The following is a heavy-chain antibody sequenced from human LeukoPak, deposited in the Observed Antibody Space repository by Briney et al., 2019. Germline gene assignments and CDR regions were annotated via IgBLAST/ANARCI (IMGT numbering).Heavy chain of an antibody. Sequence: GGSLRLSCAASEFTFSAYWMHWVRQAPGKGLVWVSRIRGDGSMTNYADSVKGRFTISRDNAKNTLYLQVNSLRAEDTAVYYCAKGLALWGSYFDYWGQGTLVTVSS. CDR1: EFTFSAYW. J-gene: IGHJ4*02. CDR2: IRGDGSMT. V-gene: IGHV3-74*01. CDR3: AKGLALWGSYFDY. D-gene: IGHD3-16*01.